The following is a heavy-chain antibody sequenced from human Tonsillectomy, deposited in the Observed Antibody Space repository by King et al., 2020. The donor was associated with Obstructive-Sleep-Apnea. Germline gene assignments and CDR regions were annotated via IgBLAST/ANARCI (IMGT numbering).Heavy chain of an antibody. Sequence: VQLVESGGGVVQPGRSRRLSCAASRITFSSYGMHWVRQAPGKGLEWTAFITDDGANKNYADSVKGRFTISRDNSKNTLYLQMNSLTPEDTAGYYCAKRGMYPYDYYDMDVWGQGTTVTVSS. CDR2: ITDDGANK. CDR1: RITFSSYG. CDR3: AKRGMYPYDYYDMDV. D-gene: IGHD2-8*01. V-gene: IGHV3-30*18. J-gene: IGHJ6*02.